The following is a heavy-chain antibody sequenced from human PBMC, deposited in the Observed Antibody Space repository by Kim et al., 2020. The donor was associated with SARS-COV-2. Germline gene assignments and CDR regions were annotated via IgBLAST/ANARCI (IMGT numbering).Heavy chain of an antibody. V-gene: IGHV4-59*01. D-gene: IGHD4-17*01. CDR2: FHYSGGT. CDR1: GGSISSYY. Sequence: SETLSLTCPVSGGSISSYYWNWIRQPPGKGLEWIGYFHYSGGTKYNPSLKSRLAISVDTSKNQFSLKLTPVSSSDTAVYYCARGDYGDPNYDYGLDVWGQGTTVTVSS. J-gene: IGHJ6*01. CDR3: ARGDYGDPNYDYGLDV.